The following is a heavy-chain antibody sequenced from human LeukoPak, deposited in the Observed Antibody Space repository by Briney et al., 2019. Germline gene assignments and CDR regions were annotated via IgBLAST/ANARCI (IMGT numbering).Heavy chain of an antibody. V-gene: IGHV3-30*04. J-gene: IGHJ4*02. D-gene: IGHD1-26*01. Sequence: GGSLRLSCAAPGFTFSSYAMHWVRQAPGKGLEWVAVISYDGSNKYYADSVKGRFTISRDNSKNTLYLQMNSLRAEDTAVYYCARDFEEYSGSYQAGYWGQGTLVTVSS. CDR1: GFTFSSYA. CDR2: ISYDGSNK. CDR3: ARDFEEYSGSYQAGY.